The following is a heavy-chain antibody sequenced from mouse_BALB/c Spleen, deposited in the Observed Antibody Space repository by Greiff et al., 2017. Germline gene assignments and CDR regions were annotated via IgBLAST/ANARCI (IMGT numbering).Heavy chain of an antibody. Sequence: QVQLKQSGAELVKPGASVKMSCKAFGYTFTTYPIEWMKQNHGKSLEWIGNFHPYNDDTKYNEKFKGKAKLTVEKSSSTVYLELSRLTSDDSAVYYYARGNYYGSSYGFAYWGQGTLVTVSA. D-gene: IGHD1-1*01. CDR3: ARGNYYGSSYGFAY. J-gene: IGHJ3*01. V-gene: IGHV1-47*01. CDR2: FHPYNDDT. CDR1: GYTFTTYP.